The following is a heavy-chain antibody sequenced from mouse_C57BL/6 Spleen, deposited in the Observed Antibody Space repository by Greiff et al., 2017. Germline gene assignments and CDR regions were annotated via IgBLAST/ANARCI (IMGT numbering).Heavy chain of an antibody. J-gene: IGHJ2*01. CDR1: GYTFTSYW. CDR3: ARALPYYGSSYDY. CDR2: IDPSDSYT. V-gene: IGHV1-69*01. D-gene: IGHD1-1*01. Sequence: QVQLQQPGAELVMPGASVKLSCKASGYTFTSYWMHWVKQRPGQGLEWIGEIDPSDSYTNYNQKFKGKSTLTVDKSSSTAYMQLSSLTSEDSAVYYCARALPYYGSSYDYWGQGTTLTVSS.